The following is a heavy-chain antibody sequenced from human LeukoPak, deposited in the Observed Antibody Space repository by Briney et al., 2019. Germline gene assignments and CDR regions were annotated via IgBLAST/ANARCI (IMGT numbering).Heavy chain of an antibody. CDR2: IYYSGST. Sequence: SETLSLTCTVSGGSISSYYWSWIRQFPGRGLEWVGYIYYSGSTKYNPSPKGRVTISVDTSRNHFSLKLSSVTAADTAVYYCARRTRRHANNSGSMSCGQGNLGTVSS. CDR1: GGSISSYY. J-gene: IGHJ5*02. D-gene: IGHD4-23*01. CDR3: ARRTRRHANNSGSMS. V-gene: IGHV4-59*08.